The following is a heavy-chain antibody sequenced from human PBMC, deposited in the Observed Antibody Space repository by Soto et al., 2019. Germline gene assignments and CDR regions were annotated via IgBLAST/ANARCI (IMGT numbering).Heavy chain of an antibody. CDR2: ISGSGGST. CDR1: GFTFSSYA. J-gene: IGHJ6*02. D-gene: IGHD5-18*01. Sequence: GGSLRLSCAASGFTFSSYAMSWVRQAPGKGLEWVSAISGSGGSTYYADSVKGRFTISRDNSKNTLYLQMNSLRAEDTAVYYCAKDTHATRIYSYAKRKGGMDVWGQGTTVTVSS. V-gene: IGHV3-23*01. CDR3: AKDTHATRIYSYAKRKGGMDV.